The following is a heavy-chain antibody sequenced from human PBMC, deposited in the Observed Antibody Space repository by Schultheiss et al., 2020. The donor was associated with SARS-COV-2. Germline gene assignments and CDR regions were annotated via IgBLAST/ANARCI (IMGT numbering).Heavy chain of an antibody. D-gene: IGHD6-19*01. CDR2: ISSSSTT. CDR3: VKGGYSSGWPFDY. CDR1: GFTFSSYN. J-gene: IGHJ4*02. V-gene: IGHV3-69-1*01. Sequence: GGSLRLSCAASGFTFSSYNMNWVRQAPGKGLEWVSSISSSSTTYYTDSVKGRFTISRDNAKNTLYLQMNSLRAEDTAVYYCVKGGYSSGWPFDYWGQGTLVTVSS.